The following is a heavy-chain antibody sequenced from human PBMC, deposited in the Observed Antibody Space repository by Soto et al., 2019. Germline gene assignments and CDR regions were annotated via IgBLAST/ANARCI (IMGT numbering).Heavy chain of an antibody. J-gene: IGHJ6*01. D-gene: IGHD1-26*01. CDR1: GYTFTSYG. CDR3: ARYSDSGLQPAVYYYYGMDV. V-gene: IGHV1-18*01. CDR2: ISDYNGNT. Sequence: QVQLVQSGAEVKKPGASVKVSCKASGYTFTSYGISWVRQAPGQGLEWMGWISDYNGNTNYAQKLQGGVTMTTNTSTSTAYMELRSLRSYDTAVYYCARYSDSGLQPAVYYYYGMDVWARGSTGAVSS.